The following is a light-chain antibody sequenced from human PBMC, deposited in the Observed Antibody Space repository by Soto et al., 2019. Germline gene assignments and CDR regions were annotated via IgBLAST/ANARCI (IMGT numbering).Light chain of an antibody. J-gene: IGLJ1*01. CDR1: SIDVGGYDF. CDR3: CSFADIYTYI. CDR2: NVN. Sequence: QSALTQPRSVSGSPGQSVAISCTGTSIDVGGYDFVSWHQQHPGKAPKLIIYNVNKRPSGVTDRFSGSKSGNPASLTISGLQAEDEADYYCCSFADIYTYIFGTGTRSPS. V-gene: IGLV2-11*01.